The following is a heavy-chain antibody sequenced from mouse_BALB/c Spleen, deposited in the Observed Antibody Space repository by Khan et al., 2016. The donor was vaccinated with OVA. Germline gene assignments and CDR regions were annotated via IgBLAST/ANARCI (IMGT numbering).Heavy chain of an antibody. CDR3: ARGNRDFDY. CDR2: INTYIGEP. J-gene: IGHJ2*01. V-gene: IGHV9-3-1*01. CDR1: GYSFTNYV. D-gene: IGHD2-1*01. Sequence: QIQLVQSGPELKKPGETVKISCKASGYSFTNYVMNWVKQAPGKGLKWMGWINTYIGEPIYSDDFKGRFAFSLETSASTAYLQINNLKNEDTATYFGARGNRDFDYWGQGTTLTVSS.